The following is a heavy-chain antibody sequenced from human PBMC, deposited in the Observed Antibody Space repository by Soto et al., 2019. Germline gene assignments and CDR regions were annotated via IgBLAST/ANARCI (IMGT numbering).Heavy chain of an antibody. CDR2: ISAGGGST. Sequence: PGGSLRLSCAASGFTCSTYAMSWVRQAPGKGLEWASAISAGGGSTYYADSVKGRFTISRDNFINTWYLQMNSLRTEDTAVYYCAHPRGYGVFDAYDIWGQGAMVTVSS. CDR3: AHPRGYGVFDAYDI. V-gene: IGHV3-23*01. CDR1: GFTCSTYA. J-gene: IGHJ3*02. D-gene: IGHD4-17*01.